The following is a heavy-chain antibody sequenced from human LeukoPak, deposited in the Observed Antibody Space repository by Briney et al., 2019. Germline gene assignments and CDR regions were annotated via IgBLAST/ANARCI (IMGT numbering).Heavy chain of an antibody. Sequence: GGSLRLSCTVSGFTFSSYVMSWVRQAPGKGLEWVSSISGSGDNTYYADSVKDRFSISRDNSKTTVSLQMNSLRAEDTAVYYCAKGRGTAVTSAANYWGQGTLVTVSS. D-gene: IGHD4-17*01. CDR1: GFTFSSYV. CDR3: AKGRGTAVTSAANY. V-gene: IGHV3-23*01. J-gene: IGHJ4*02. CDR2: ISGSGDNT.